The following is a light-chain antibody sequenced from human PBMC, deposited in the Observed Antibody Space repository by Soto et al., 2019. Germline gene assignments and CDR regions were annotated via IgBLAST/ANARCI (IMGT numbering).Light chain of an antibody. Sequence: EIVLTQSPATLSLSPGEGATLSCRASQSVSNYLVWYQQRPGQALRLLIYDASNRAPGIPARFSGRGSGTDYTPSIPLREPEDFAVYYCQQRSKWPLTFGGRAKV. J-gene: IGKJ4*02. CDR3: QQRSKWPLT. CDR2: DAS. V-gene: IGKV3-11*01. CDR1: QSVSNY.